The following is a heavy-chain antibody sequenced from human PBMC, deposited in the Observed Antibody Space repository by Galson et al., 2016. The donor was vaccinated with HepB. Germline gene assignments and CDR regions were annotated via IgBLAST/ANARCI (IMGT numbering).Heavy chain of an antibody. D-gene: IGHD1-1*01. CDR3: TRAPYTTEVASRYFHS. V-gene: IGHV3-9*01. J-gene: IGHJ4*02. CDR2: ISRKSEAK. Sequence: SLRLSCAASGFTFNDYAMHWVRQGPGKGLEWVPGISRKSEAKEYADSVKGRFTISRDNAKNSLFLQMNSLRAEDTALYYCTRAPYTTEVASRYFHSWGQGTLVTVSS. CDR1: GFTFNDYA.